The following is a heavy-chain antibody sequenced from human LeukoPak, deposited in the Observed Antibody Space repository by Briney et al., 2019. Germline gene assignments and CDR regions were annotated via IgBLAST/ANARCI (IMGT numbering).Heavy chain of an antibody. CDR3: ANPHTSMVTAGSGFHY. CDR1: GFTFSSYE. V-gene: IGHV3-23*01. D-gene: IGHD5-18*01. Sequence: GGSLRLSCAASGFTFSSYEMNWLRQAPGKGLEWVSGISSGGDSRYYADSVRGRFTISRDNAKNKLYLQTNSLRAEDTAVYYCANPHTSMVTAGSGFHYWGQGTLVTVSS. J-gene: IGHJ4*02. CDR2: ISSGGDSR.